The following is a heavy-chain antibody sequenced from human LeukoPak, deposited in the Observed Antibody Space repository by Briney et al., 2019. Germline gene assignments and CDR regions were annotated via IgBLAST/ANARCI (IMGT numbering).Heavy chain of an antibody. D-gene: IGHD1-14*01. CDR3: ASRKNNGPDY. Sequence: SETLSLTCAVYGGSFSGYYWSWIRQPSGKGLEWIGEINHSGSTNYNPSLKSRVTISVDTSKNQFSLKLSSVTAADTAVYYCASRKNNGPDYWGQGTLVTVSS. CDR2: INHSGST. CDR1: GGSFSGYY. J-gene: IGHJ4*02. V-gene: IGHV4-34*01.